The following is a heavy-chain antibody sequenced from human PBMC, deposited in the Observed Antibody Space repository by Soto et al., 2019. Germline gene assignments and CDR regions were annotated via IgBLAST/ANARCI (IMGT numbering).Heavy chain of an antibody. CDR1: GGSISSGGYY. J-gene: IGHJ5*02. V-gene: IGHV4-31*03. D-gene: IGHD2-2*01. CDR2: IYYSGST. CDR3: ARALSYQLLRLSWFDP. Sequence: PSETLSLTCTVSGGSISSGGYYWSWIRQHPGKGLEWIGYIYYSGSTYYNPSLKSRVTISVGTSKNQFSLKLSSVTAADTAVYYCARALSYQLLRLSWFDPWGQGTLVTVS.